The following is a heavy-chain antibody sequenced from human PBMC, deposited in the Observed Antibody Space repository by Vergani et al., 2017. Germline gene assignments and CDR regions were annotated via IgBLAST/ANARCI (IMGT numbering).Heavy chain of an antibody. J-gene: IGHJ4*02. CDR1: GFTFSSYG. D-gene: IGHD3-3*01. V-gene: IGHV3-33*01. CDR2: IWYDGSNK. CDR3: ARDGIGGQISPNPNPLDY. Sequence: QVQLVESGGGVVQPGRSLRLSCAASGFTFSSYGMHWVRQAPGKGLEWVAVIWYDGSNKYYADSVKGRFTISRDNSKKTLYLQMNSLRAEDTAVYYCARDGIGGQISPNPNPLDYWGQGTLVTVSS.